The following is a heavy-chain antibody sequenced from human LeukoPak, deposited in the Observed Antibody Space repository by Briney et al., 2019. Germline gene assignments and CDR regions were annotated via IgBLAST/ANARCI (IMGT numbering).Heavy chain of an antibody. CDR1: GGSISSSNW. CDR3: ARAPVRGRHYSDYASAIAFDI. D-gene: IGHD4-11*01. V-gene: IGHV4-4*02. CDR2: IYHSGST. Sequence: PSETLSLTCAVSGGSISSSNWWSWVRQPPGKGLEWIGEIYHSGSTNYNPSLKSRVTISVDKSKNQFSLKLSSVTAADTAVYYCARAPVRGRHYSDYASAIAFDIWGQGTMVTVSS. J-gene: IGHJ3*02.